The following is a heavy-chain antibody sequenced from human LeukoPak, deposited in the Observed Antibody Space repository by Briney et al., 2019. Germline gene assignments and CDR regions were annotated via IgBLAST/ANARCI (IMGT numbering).Heavy chain of an antibody. J-gene: IGHJ5*02. CDR2: INHSGST. CDR1: GWSFSGYY. V-gene: IGHV4-34*01. D-gene: IGHD2-2*01. CDR3: ARPGYCSSTSCFNGRGWFDP. Sequence: SETLSLTCAVYGWSFSGYYWSWIRQPPGKGLEWIGEINHSGSTNYNPSLKSRVTISVDTSKNQFSLKLSSVTAADTAVYYCARPGYCSSTSCFNGRGWFDPWGQGTLVTVSS.